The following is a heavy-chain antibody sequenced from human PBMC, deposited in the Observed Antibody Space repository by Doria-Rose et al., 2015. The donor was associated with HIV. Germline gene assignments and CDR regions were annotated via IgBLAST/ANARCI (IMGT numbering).Heavy chain of an antibody. Sequence: SGPVLVKPTETLTLTCTVSGVSLSSPGMGVSWIRQPPGKALEWLANIFSYDERSYKTSLKSRLTISRGTAKSQVVLTTTDMDPVDTATYYCARIKSSRWYHKYYFDFWGQGTLVIVSA. V-gene: IGHV2-26*01. D-gene: IGHD6-13*01. CDR2: IFSYDER. J-gene: IGHJ4*02. CDR3: ARIKSSRWYHKYYFDF. CDR1: GVSLSSPGMG.